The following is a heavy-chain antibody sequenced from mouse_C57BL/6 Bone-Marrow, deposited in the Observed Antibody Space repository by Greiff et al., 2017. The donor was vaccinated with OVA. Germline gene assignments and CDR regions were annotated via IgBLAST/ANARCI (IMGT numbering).Heavy chain of an antibody. Sequence: EVQLVESGGGLVKPGGSLKLSCAASGFTFSSYAMSWVRQTPEQRLEWVATISDGGSYTYYPDNVKGRFTISRDNAKNNLYLQMSHLKSEDTAMYYCARGSVFDYWGQGTTLTVSS. CDR3: ARGSVFDY. J-gene: IGHJ2*01. V-gene: IGHV5-4*01. CDR1: GFTFSSYA. CDR2: ISDGGSYT.